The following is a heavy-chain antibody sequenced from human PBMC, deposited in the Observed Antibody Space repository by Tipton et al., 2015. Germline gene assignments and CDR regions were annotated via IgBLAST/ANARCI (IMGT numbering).Heavy chain of an antibody. D-gene: IGHD1-26*01. V-gene: IGHV5-51*01. J-gene: IGHJ4*02. CDR3: VRRARRVGSHSYPYYFDY. CDR1: GYIFTSFW. CDR2: IYPGDSET. Sequence: QSGAEVKKPGESLKISCKGYGYIFTSFWIGWVRQMPGKGLEWMGTIYPGDSETRYNPSFQGQVTISADKSITTAYLQWRSLKASDPAMYYCVRRARRVGSHSYPYYFDYWGQGTLVPVSS.